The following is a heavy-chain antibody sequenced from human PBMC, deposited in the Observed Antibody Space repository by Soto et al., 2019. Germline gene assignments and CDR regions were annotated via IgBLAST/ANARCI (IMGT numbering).Heavy chain of an antibody. CDR3: ARGGFNSSYHNWFDP. J-gene: IGHJ5*02. D-gene: IGHD6-6*01. CDR1: GSSFSNYA. Sequence: EASVKVSCKASGSSFSNYAFSWVRHAPGQGLEWMGGILTMYGTANYAQKFHGRVTITADKSTSTVYMEMSSLGSEDTAVYYCARGGFNSSYHNWFDPWGQGTLVTVSS. CDR2: ILTMYGTA. V-gene: IGHV1-69*06.